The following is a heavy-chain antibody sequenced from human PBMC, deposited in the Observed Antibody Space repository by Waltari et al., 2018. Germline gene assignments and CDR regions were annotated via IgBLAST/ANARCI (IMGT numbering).Heavy chain of an antibody. V-gene: IGHV5-51*01. CDR3: ARQGTRVPSRLGIAAAGTSDY. J-gene: IGHJ4*02. Sequence: EVQLVQSGAEVKKPGESLKISCKGSGYSFTSYWIGWVRQMPGKGLEGMGIIYPGDSDTRYSPSFQGQVTISADKSISTAYLQWSSLKASDTAMYYCARQGTRVPSRLGIAAAGTSDYWGQGTLVTVSS. CDR2: IYPGDSDT. D-gene: IGHD6-13*01. CDR1: GYSFTSYW.